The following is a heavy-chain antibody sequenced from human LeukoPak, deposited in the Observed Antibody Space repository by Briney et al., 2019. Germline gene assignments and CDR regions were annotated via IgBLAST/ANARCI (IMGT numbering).Heavy chain of an antibody. J-gene: IGHJ4*02. D-gene: IGHD2-2*02. CDR2: ISGSGGDT. V-gene: IGHV3-23*01. Sequence: GGSLRLSCAASGFIFSNYAMSWVRQAPGKGLEWVSGISGSGGDTYYADSVKGRFTISRDNSKNTLYVQMNGLRAEDTAVYYCAREGYCSTTSCYTHFDYWGQGALVTVSS. CDR1: GFIFSNYA. CDR3: AREGYCSTTSCYTHFDY.